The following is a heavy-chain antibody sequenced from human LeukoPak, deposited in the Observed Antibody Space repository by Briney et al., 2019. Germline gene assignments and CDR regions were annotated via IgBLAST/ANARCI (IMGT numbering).Heavy chain of an antibody. CDR2: SRNKAKSYTT. V-gene: IGHV3-72*01. Sequence: PGGSLRLSCAVSGFTFSDHFLDWVRQAPGKGLEWVGRSRNKAKSYTTEYAASVKGRITISRDDSKNSLYLQMNSLKTEDTAVYYCVRVGSVAGSDYLDYWGQGTLVTVSS. D-gene: IGHD6-19*01. CDR3: VRVGSVAGSDYLDY. CDR1: GFTFSDHF. J-gene: IGHJ4*02.